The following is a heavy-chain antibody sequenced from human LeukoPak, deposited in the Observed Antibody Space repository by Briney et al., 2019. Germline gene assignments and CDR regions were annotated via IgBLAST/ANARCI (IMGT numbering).Heavy chain of an antibody. CDR2: INPSGGST. Sequence: GASVKVSCKVSGYTFTGYYMHWVRQAPGQGLEWMGIINPSGGSTSYAQKFQGRVTMTRDMSTSTVYMELSSLRSGDTAVYYCAREPIRAGIGLRDSSGYYFGYWGQGTLVTVSS. CDR3: AREPIRAGIGLRDSSGYYFGY. D-gene: IGHD3-22*01. V-gene: IGHV1-46*01. J-gene: IGHJ4*02. CDR1: GYTFTGYY.